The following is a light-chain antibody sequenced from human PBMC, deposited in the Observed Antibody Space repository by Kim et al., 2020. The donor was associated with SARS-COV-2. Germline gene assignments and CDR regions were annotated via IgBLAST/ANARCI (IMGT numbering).Light chain of an antibody. J-gene: IGKJ5*01. CDR3: QQYNNWPLIT. CDR1: QSINTY. V-gene: IGKV1-39*01. Sequence: DIQMTQSPSSLAASVGDRVTIACRASQSINTYLNWYQQKPGKAPKLLIYAASTLQSGVPSRFSGSGSGTDFTLTISSLQPEDFAVYYCQQYNNWPLITFGQRTRLEIK. CDR2: AAS.